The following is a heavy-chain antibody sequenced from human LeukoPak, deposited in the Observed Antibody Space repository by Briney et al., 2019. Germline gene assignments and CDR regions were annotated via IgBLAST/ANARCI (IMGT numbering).Heavy chain of an antibody. Sequence: SETLSLTCTVSGGSISSYYWSWIRQPAGKGLEWIGRIYTSGSTNYNPSLKSRVTMSVDTSKNQFSLKLSSVTAADTAVYYCARAPLIYGPIHFDYWGQGTLVTVSS. J-gene: IGHJ4*02. V-gene: IGHV4-4*07. CDR3: ARAPLIYGPIHFDY. CDR2: IYTSGST. D-gene: IGHD2/OR15-2a*01. CDR1: GGSISSYY.